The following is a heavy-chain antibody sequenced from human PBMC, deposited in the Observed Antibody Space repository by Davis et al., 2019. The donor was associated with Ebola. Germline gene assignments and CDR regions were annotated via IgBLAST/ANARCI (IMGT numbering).Heavy chain of an antibody. CDR1: GYTFTSYD. CDR2: MNPNSGNT. J-gene: IGHJ6*04. V-gene: IGHV1-8*01. D-gene: IGHD3-10*01. CDR3: ARGTLWFGELLATSYGMDV. Sequence: ASVKVSCKASGYTFTSYDINWVRQAPGQGLEWMGWMNPNSGNTGYAQKFQGRVTMTRNTSISTAYMELSSLRSEDTAVYYCARGTLWFGELLATSYGMDVWVKGTTVTVSS.